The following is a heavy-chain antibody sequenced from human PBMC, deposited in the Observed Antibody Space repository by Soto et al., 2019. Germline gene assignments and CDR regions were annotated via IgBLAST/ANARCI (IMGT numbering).Heavy chain of an antibody. CDR1: GYTFTSYC. V-gene: IGHV1-18*01. CDR3: ARDRYGDSFYYYYYYGMDV. CDR2: ISAYNGNT. Sequence: AASVKVSCKASGYTFTSYCISWVREAPGQGLEWMGWISAYNGNTNYAQKLQGRVTMTTDTSTSTAYMELRSLRSDDTAVYYCARDRYGDSFYYYYYYGMDVWGQGTTVTVSS. D-gene: IGHD4-17*01. J-gene: IGHJ6*02.